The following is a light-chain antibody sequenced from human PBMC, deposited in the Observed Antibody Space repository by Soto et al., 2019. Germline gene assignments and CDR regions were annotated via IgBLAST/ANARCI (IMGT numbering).Light chain of an antibody. J-gene: IGKJ5*01. V-gene: IGKV3-11*01. CDR1: QSVSSY. CDR3: QKRSNWSIT. Sequence: EIVLTQSPATLSLSPGERATLSCRASQSVSSYLAWYQQKTGQAPRILIYDESNRATGIPDRLSGSGSGTDLNLTISRLEPEDFAVYYCQKRSNWSITCGQGTRLEIK. CDR2: DES.